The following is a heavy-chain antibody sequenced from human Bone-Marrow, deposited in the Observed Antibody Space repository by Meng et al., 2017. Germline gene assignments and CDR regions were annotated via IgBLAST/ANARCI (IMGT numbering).Heavy chain of an antibody. Sequence: GESLKISCAASGFTFSSYAMSWVRQAPGKGLEWVSAISGSGGSTYYADSVKGRFTISRDNSQNTLYLQMNSLRAEDTAVYYCAKEVDTAMDNFDYWGQGTLVTVSS. J-gene: IGHJ4*02. CDR2: ISGSGGST. V-gene: IGHV3-23*01. D-gene: IGHD5-18*01. CDR3: AKEVDTAMDNFDY. CDR1: GFTFSSYA.